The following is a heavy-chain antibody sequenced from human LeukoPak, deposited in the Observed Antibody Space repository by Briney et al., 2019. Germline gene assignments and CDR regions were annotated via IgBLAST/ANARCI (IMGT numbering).Heavy chain of an antibody. V-gene: IGHV1-69*13. D-gene: IGHD3-22*01. CDR2: IIPIFGTA. Sequence: ASVKVSCKASGGTFSSYAISWVRQAPGQGLEWMGGIIPIFGTANYAQKFQGRVTITADESTSTAYMELSSLRSEDTAVYYCARDDSSGGYFDLWGRGTLVTVSS. CDR1: GGTFSSYA. J-gene: IGHJ2*01. CDR3: ARDDSSGGYFDL.